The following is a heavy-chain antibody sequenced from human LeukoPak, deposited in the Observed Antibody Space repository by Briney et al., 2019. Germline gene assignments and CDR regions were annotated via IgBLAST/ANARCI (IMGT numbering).Heavy chain of an antibody. Sequence: GGSLRLSCAASGFTFSSYSMNWVRQAPGKGLEWVSSISSSSSYIYYADSVKGRFTISRDNAKNSLYLQMNSLRAEDTAVYYCARDQGRYCSGGSCSLFDYWGQGILVTVSS. V-gene: IGHV3-21*01. D-gene: IGHD2-15*01. CDR1: GFTFSSYS. J-gene: IGHJ4*02. CDR2: ISSSSSYI. CDR3: ARDQGRYCSGGSCSLFDY.